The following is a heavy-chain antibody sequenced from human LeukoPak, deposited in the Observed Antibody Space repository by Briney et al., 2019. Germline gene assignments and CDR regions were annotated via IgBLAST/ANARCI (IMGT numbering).Heavy chain of an antibody. Sequence: SETLSLTCTVSGYSLSSGYYWGWIRQPPGKGLEWIGSIYYSESTYYNPSLKSRVTTSADTSKNQLPLMLSSVTAADAAVYYCARINYYGSGRDYYYYYMDGWGKGTTVTISS. J-gene: IGHJ6*03. CDR3: ARINYYGSGRDYYYYYMDG. V-gene: IGHV4-38-2*02. CDR2: IYYSEST. CDR1: GYSLSSGYY. D-gene: IGHD3-10*01.